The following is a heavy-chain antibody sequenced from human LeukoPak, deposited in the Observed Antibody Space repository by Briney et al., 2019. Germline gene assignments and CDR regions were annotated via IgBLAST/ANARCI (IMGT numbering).Heavy chain of an antibody. CDR2: IIPIFGTA. CDR3: AMEYYYDSSGYPMYDY. V-gene: IGHV1-69*05. Sequence: GSSVKVSCKASGGTFSSYAISWVRQAPGQGLEWMGRIIPIFGTANYAQKFQGRVTINTDESTSTAYMELSSLRSEDTAVYYCAMEYYYDSSGYPMYDYWGQGTLVTVSS. CDR1: GGTFSSYA. J-gene: IGHJ4*02. D-gene: IGHD3-22*01.